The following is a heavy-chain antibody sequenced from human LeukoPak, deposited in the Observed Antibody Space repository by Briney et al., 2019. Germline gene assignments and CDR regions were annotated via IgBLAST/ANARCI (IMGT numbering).Heavy chain of an antibody. CDR2: IYHSGST. J-gene: IGHJ4*02. CDR3: ARSIAAAGFVSEAFFDY. CDR1: GGSISSGGYY. D-gene: IGHD6-13*01. Sequence: PSETLSLTCTVSGGSISSGGYYWSWIRQPPGKGLEWIGYIYHSGSTYYNPSLRSRVTISVDRSKNQFSLKLRSVTAADTAVYFCARSIAAAGFVSEAFFDYWGQGTLVTVSS. V-gene: IGHV4-30-2*01.